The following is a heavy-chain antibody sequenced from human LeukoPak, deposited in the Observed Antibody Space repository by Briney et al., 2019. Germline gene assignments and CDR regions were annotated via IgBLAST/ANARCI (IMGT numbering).Heavy chain of an antibody. CDR3: ARLASGSYGPLTPFDY. V-gene: IGHV4-59*08. J-gene: IGHJ4*02. D-gene: IGHD1-26*01. CDR2: IYYSGST. Sequence: SEALSLTCTVSGGSISSYYWSWIRQPPGKGLEWIGDIYYSGSTNYNPSLKSRVTISVDTSKNQFSLRLSSVTAADTAVYYSARLASGSYGPLTPFDYWGQGTLVTVSS. CDR1: GGSISSYY.